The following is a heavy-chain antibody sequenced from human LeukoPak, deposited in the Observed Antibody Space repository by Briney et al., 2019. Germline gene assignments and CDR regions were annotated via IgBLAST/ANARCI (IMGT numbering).Heavy chain of an antibody. CDR1: GGSISGYY. J-gene: IGHJ4*02. D-gene: IGHD1-7*01. Sequence: SETLSLTCTVSGGSISGYYWSWVRQSPEKGLESIGFIYSTGSTSYNPSLRSRVTISIDTSQNQFYLRLTSVTAADTAVYYCARGSKRELLGYWGQGTLVTVSS. CDR2: IYSTGST. V-gene: IGHV4-59*01. CDR3: ARGSKRELLGY.